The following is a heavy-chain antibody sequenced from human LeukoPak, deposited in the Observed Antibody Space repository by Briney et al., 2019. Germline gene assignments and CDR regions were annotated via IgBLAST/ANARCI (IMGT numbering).Heavy chain of an antibody. V-gene: IGHV4-34*01. CDR3: ARHIRRGISGYEFDY. CDR2: IYYSGST. CDR1: GGSFSGYY. D-gene: IGHD5-12*01. J-gene: IGHJ4*02. Sequence: PSETLSLTCAVYGGSFSGYYWSWIRQPPGKGLEWIGSIYYSGSTYYNPSLKSRVTISVDTSKNQFSLKLSSVTAADTAVYYCARHIRRGISGYEFDYWGQGTLVTVSS.